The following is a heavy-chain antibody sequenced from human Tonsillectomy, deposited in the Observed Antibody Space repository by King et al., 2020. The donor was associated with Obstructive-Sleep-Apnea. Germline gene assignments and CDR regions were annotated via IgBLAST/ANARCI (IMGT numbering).Heavy chain of an antibody. V-gene: IGHV4-39*07. J-gene: IGHJ3*02. CDR3: ARAYYDYVWGSLGAFDI. Sequence: QLQESGPGLVKPSETLSLTCTVSGGSISSSSYYWGWIRQPPGKGLEWIGSIYYSGSTYYNPSLKIRVTISVDTSKNQFSLKLSSVTAADTAVYYCARAYYDYVWGSLGAFDIWGQGTMVTVSS. CDR2: IYYSGST. CDR1: GGSISSSSYY. D-gene: IGHD3-16*01.